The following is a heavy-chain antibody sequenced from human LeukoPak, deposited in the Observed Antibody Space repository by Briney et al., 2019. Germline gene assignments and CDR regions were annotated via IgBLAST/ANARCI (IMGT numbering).Heavy chain of an antibody. D-gene: IGHD2-2*01. J-gene: IGHJ4*02. CDR2: ISYDGSNK. Sequence: PGRSLRLSCAASGFTFSSYGMHWVRQAPGKGLEWVAVISYDGSNKYYADSVKGRFTISRDNSKNTLYLQMNSLRAEDTAVYYCAKDRVPLDYWGQGTLVTVSS. CDR3: AKDRVPLDY. CDR1: GFTFSSYG. V-gene: IGHV3-30*18.